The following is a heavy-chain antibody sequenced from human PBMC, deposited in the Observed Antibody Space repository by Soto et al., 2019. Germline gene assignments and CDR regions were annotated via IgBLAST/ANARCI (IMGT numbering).Heavy chain of an antibody. D-gene: IGHD3-22*01. CDR3: ARDLMTGGGYYYDSSGYWDY. Sequence: QVQLVESGGGVVQPGRSLRLSCAASGFTFSSYGMHWVRQAPGKGLEWVAVIWYDGSNKYYADSVKGRFTISRDNSKNPLYLQMNSLRAEDTAVYYCARDLMTGGGYYYDSSGYWDYWGQGTLVTVSS. CDR1: GFTFSSYG. J-gene: IGHJ4*02. V-gene: IGHV3-33*01. CDR2: IWYDGSNK.